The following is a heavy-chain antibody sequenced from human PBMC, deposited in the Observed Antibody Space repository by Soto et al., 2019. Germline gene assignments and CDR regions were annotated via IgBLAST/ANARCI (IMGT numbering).Heavy chain of an antibody. V-gene: IGHV3-23*01. J-gene: IGHJ4*03. CDR2: ISGDGYSA. CDR1: GFIFSSNA. D-gene: IGHD3-10*01. Sequence: EVRLWESGGGLVQPGGSLRLSCGGSGFIFSSNAMSWVRQAPGKGLEWVSRISGDGYSADYADSVKGRFTVSRHNSKSTLYLQMNSLRAEDTAVYYCATRPYYGSGNCARAKWGHGTLVTVSS. CDR3: ATRPYYGSGNCARAK.